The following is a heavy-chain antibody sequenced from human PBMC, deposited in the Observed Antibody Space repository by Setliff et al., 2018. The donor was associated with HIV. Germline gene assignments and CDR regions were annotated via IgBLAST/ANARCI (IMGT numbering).Heavy chain of an antibody. D-gene: IGHD3-22*01. CDR1: NYTLINYG. Sequence: RASVKVSCKASNYTLINYGVSWVRQATRQGLEWMGWMNPNSGNTGYAQKFQGRATMTRNTSISTVYMELRSLRYEDTAVYYCARAAEDSSGYFGYYYYYMDVWCKGTTFTVSS. CDR3: ARAAEDSSGYFGYYYYYMDV. J-gene: IGHJ6*03. CDR2: MNPNSGNT. V-gene: IGHV1-8*02.